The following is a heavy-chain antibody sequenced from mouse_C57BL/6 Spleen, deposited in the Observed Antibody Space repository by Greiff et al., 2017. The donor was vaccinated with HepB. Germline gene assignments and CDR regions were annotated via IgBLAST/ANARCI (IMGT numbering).Heavy chain of an antibody. V-gene: IGHV1-7*01. CDR3: GGNYTLPWYFDV. CDR1: GYTFTSYW. D-gene: IGHD2-1*01. CDR2: INPSSGYT. J-gene: IGHJ1*03. Sequence: QVQLKESGAELAKPGASVKLSCKASGYTFTSYWMHWVKQRPGQGLEWIGYINPSSGYTKYNQKFKDKATLTADKSSSTAYMQLSSLTYEDSAVYYCGGNYTLPWYFDVWGTGTTVTVSS.